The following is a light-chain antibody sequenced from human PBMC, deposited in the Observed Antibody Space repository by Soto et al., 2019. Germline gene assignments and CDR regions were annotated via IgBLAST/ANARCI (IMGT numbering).Light chain of an antibody. CDR3: QQYNNWPRT. J-gene: IGKJ1*01. CDR2: GAS. V-gene: IGKV3-20*01. CDR1: QSVSSSY. Sequence: EIVLTQSPGTLCLCPWGIATLSCRASQSVSSSYLAWYQQKPGQAPRLLIYGASSRATGIPDRFSGSGSGTEFTLTISSLQSEDFAVYYCQQYNNWPRTFGQGTKVDIK.